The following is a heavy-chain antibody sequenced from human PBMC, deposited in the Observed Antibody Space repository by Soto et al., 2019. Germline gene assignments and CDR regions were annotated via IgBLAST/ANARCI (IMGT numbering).Heavy chain of an antibody. V-gene: IGHV3-30*18. CDR2: ISYDGSNK. CDR1: GCTFSSYG. Sequence: GGLLSLSCAASGCTFSSYGMHWVRQAPEKGLEWVAVISYDGSNKYYADSVKGRFTISRDNSKNTLYLQMNSLRAEDTAVYYCAKDYPTLGYSGYEPYYYYGMHVWGQGTTVNVSS. J-gene: IGHJ6*02. CDR3: AKDYPTLGYSGYEPYYYYGMHV. D-gene: IGHD5-12*01.